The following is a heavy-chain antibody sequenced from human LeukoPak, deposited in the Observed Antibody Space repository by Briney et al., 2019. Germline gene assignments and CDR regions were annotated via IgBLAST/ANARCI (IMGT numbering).Heavy chain of an antibody. D-gene: IGHD1-26*01. J-gene: IGHJ5*02. CDR2: ISGFGAYT. Sequence: HAGGPLKLSCEVLGLTFGNYAMPWSGRPPGKGRDWVSTISGFGAYTFDADSVKGRFTISRDNFNNLLYLQMNNLRADDTAVYYCAKGGHFSWFDPWGQGTLVTVSS. CDR3: AKGGHFSWFDP. V-gene: IGHV3-23*01. CDR1: GLTFGNYA.